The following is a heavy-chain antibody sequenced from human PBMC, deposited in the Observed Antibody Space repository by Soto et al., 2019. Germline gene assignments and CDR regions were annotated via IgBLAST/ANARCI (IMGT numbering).Heavy chain of an antibody. V-gene: IGHV3-53*01. CDR1: GFTVSSNY. CDR3: ARQGIDSSFEY. Sequence: GGSLRLSCAASGFTVSSNYMSWVRQSPGKGLEWVSVIYSGGSTYYADSVKGQFTISRDNSKNTLYLQMNSLRAEDTAVYYCARQGIDSSFEYWGQGTLVTVSS. D-gene: IGHD3-22*01. CDR2: IYSGGST. J-gene: IGHJ4*02.